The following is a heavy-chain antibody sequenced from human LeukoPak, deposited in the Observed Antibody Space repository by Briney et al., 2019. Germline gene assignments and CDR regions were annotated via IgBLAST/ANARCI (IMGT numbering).Heavy chain of an antibody. CDR3: AREASQIKDMDL. J-gene: IGHJ6*02. Sequence: GGSLRLSCAASGFTFGKYNMDWVLQAPGKGLEWVSSIGTSGRDMYYVASVKGRFAISRDNAKNSLYLQMNSLRDEDTALYYCAREASQIKDMDLWGQGTTVTVSS. CDR1: GFTFGKYN. D-gene: IGHD3-16*01. CDR2: IGTSGRDM. V-gene: IGHV3-21*01.